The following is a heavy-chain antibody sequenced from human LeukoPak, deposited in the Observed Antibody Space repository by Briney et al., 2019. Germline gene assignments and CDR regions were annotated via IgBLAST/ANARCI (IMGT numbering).Heavy chain of an antibody. CDR2: FYYSGST. CDR3: ARHTGSSGWHEDY. D-gene: IGHD6-19*01. V-gene: IGHV4-59*08. CDR1: GSSISNYY. Sequence: PSETLSLTCTVSGSSISNYYWSWIRQPPGKGLEWIGYFYYSGSTYYNPSLKSRVTISVDTSKNQFSLKLSSVTAADTAMYYCARHTGSSGWHEDYWGQGTLVAVSS. J-gene: IGHJ4*02.